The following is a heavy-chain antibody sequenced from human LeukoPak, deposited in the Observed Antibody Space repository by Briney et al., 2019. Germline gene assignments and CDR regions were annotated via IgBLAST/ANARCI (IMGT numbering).Heavy chain of an antibody. Sequence: SGTLSLTCAVSGGSISSGGYYWSWIRQPAGKGLEWIGRIYTSGSTNYNPSLKSRVTISVDTSKNQFSLKLSSVTAADTAVYYCGRDAHYFDYWGQGTLVTVSS. J-gene: IGHJ4*02. CDR3: GRDAHYFDY. V-gene: IGHV4-61*02. CDR2: IYTSGST. CDR1: GGSISSGGYY.